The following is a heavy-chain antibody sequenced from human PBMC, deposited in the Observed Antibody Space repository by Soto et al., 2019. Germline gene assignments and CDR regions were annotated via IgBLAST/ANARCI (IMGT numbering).Heavy chain of an antibody. CDR1: GFTFSSYA. D-gene: IGHD6-13*01. V-gene: IGHV3-30-3*01. J-gene: IGHJ4*02. CDR3: ARDRIYSSSWYDY. Sequence: QVQLVESGGGLVQPGRSLRLSCAASGFTFSSYAMHWVRQAPGKGLEWVAVISYDGSNKYYADSVKGRFTISRDNSKNTLYLQMTSLRAEDTAVYYCARDRIYSSSWYDYWGQGTLVTVSS. CDR2: ISYDGSNK.